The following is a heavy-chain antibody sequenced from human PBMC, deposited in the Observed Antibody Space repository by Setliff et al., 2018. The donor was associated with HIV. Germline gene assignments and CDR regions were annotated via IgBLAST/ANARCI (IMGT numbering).Heavy chain of an antibody. CDR3: AKGFRPVDTALVSGPTY. CDR1: GFTVSSNY. CDR2: IYRGGST. D-gene: IGHD5-18*01. Sequence: GSLRLSCAASGFTVSSNYMSWVRQAPGKGLEWVSVIYRGGSTYYADSAKGRFIISRDNSQNTLYLQMNSLRADDTAIYYCAKGFRPVDTALVSGPTYWGQGIRVTVSS. V-gene: IGHV3-53*01. J-gene: IGHJ4*02.